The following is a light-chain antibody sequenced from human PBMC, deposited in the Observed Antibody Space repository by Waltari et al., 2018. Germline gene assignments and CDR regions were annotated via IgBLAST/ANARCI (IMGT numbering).Light chain of an antibody. Sequence: QSALTQPASVSGSPGQSITISCTGTSSDIGNYNLVSWYQQHPGKAPKLIIYEGTKRPSGVSARFSGSKSGNTASLTISGLQTEDEADYYCCSYAGGTSYVFGTGTEVTVL. CDR2: EGT. CDR3: CSYAGGTSYV. V-gene: IGLV2-23*01. CDR1: SSDIGNYNL. J-gene: IGLJ1*01.